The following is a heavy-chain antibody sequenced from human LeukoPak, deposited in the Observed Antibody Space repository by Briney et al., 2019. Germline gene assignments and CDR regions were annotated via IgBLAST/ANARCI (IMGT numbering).Heavy chain of an antibody. V-gene: IGHV4-61*02. J-gene: IGHJ4*02. Sequence: KGLEWIGRIYTSGSTNYNPSPKSRVTISVDTSKNQFSLKLSSVTAADTAVYYCASSELLWFGELWHWGQGTLVTVSS. D-gene: IGHD3-10*01. CDR2: IYTSGST. CDR3: ASSELLWFGELWH.